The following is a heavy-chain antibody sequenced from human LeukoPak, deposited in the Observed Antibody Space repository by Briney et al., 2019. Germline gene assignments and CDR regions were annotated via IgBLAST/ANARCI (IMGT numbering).Heavy chain of an antibody. Sequence: GGSLRLSCAASGFTFDDYGMSWVRQAPGKGLEWVSNIKWNGGSTGYADSVKGRFTISRDNAKNSLYLQMNSLRAEDTALYYCAKGKGSGWVYYFDYWGQGTLVTVSS. CDR3: AKGKGSGWVYYFDY. CDR1: GFTFDDYG. V-gene: IGHV3-20*04. J-gene: IGHJ4*02. CDR2: IKWNGGST. D-gene: IGHD6-19*01.